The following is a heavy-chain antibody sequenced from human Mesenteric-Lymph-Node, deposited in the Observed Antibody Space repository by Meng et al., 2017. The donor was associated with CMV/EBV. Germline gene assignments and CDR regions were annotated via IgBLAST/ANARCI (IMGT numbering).Heavy chain of an antibody. D-gene: IGHD7-27*01. CDR1: GESISSNNAA. J-gene: IGHJ4*02. CDR3: AYSGDLPPLW. CDR2: TYYRSESYN. V-gene: IGHV6-1*01. Sequence: PLKTRGPRRVNSPQTLSATRTIPGESISSNNAAWNWIRQSPSRGLEWLGRTYYRSESYNDYAVSVKSRISINLDTSKNQLSLHLNFVTPEDTAVYYCAYSGDLPPLWWGQGTLVTVSS.